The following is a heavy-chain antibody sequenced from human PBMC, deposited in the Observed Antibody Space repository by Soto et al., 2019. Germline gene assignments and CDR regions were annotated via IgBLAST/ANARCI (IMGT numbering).Heavy chain of an antibody. Sequence: QLQLQESGSGLVKPSQTLSLTCAVSDGSISSDGYSWGWIRQPPGKGLEWVGYIYHSGSTYYNPSLKSRVTISVDRSKNQCSLKLSSVTAADTAVYYCAREDISTYGMDVWGQGTTVTVSS. CDR3: AREDISTYGMDV. J-gene: IGHJ6*02. CDR1: DGSISSDGYS. V-gene: IGHV4-30-2*01. D-gene: IGHD2-15*01. CDR2: IYHSGST.